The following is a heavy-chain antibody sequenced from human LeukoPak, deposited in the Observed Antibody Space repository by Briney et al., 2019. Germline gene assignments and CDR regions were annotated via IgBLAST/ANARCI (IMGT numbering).Heavy chain of an antibody. CDR2: INAGNGNT. Sequence: ASVKVSCKASGYTFTSYAMHWVRQAPGQRLEWMGWINAGNGNTKYSQKFQGRVTITRDTSASTAYMELSSLRSEDTAVYYCARRRAIVVVAAGEGAFDIWGQGTMVTVSS. D-gene: IGHD2-15*01. CDR1: GYTFTSYA. V-gene: IGHV1-3*01. CDR3: ARRRAIVVVAAGEGAFDI. J-gene: IGHJ3*02.